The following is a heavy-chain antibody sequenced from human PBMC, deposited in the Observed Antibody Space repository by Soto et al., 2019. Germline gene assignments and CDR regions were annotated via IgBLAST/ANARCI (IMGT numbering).Heavy chain of an antibody. CDR3: AREAVLMVYAVLDY. D-gene: IGHD2-8*01. V-gene: IGHV4-34*01. CDR1: GGSFSGYY. J-gene: IGHJ4*02. CDR2: INHCGST. Sequence: QVQLQQWGAGLLKPSETLSLTCAVYGGSFSGYYWSWIRQPPGKGLEWIGEINHCGSTNYNPSLKSRVTISVDTTKNQFSLELSSVTAADTAVYYCAREAVLMVYAVLDYWGQGTLVTVSS.